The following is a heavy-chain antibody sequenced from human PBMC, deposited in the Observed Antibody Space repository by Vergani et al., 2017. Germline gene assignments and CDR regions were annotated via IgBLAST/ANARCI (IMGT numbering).Heavy chain of an antibody. CDR1: GFIFSSYG. J-gene: IGHJ6*02. CDR2: IRYDGSNK. CDR3: AYGHAEHYYYYGMDV. V-gene: IGHV3-30*02. D-gene: IGHD4-17*01. Sequence: QVQLVESGGGVVQPGGSLRLSCAASGFIFSSYGMHWVRQAPGKGLEWVAFIRYDGSNKYYADSVKGRFTISRDNSKNTLYLQMNSLRAEDTAVYYCAYGHAEHYYYYGMDVWGQGTTVTVSS.